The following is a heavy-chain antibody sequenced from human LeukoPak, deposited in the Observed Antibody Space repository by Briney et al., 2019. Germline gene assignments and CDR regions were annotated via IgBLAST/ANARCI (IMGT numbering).Heavy chain of an antibody. CDR2: IIPIFGTA. J-gene: IGHJ4*02. CDR1: GGTFSSYA. D-gene: IGHD2-2*02. Sequence: SVKVSCKASGGTFSSYAISWVRQAPGQGLGWMGGIIPIFGTANYAQKFQGRVTITADESTSTAYMELSSLRSEDTAVYYCARDNREYCSSTSCYIALDYWGQGTLVTVSS. CDR3: ARDNREYCSSTSCYIALDY. V-gene: IGHV1-69*13.